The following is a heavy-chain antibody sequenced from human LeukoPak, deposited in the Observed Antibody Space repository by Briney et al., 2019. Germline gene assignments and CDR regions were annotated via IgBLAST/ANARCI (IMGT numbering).Heavy chain of an antibody. CDR3: ARAAYSSTWYSRYFDL. CDR1: GFTFSSYA. Sequence: GGSLRLSCAASGFTFSSYAMSWVRQAPGKGLEWVSTVSGNGGITYYADSMKGRFTISRDNAKNSLYLQMNSLRAGDTAVYYCARAAYSSTWYSRYFDLWGRGTLVTVSS. CDR2: VSGNGGIT. V-gene: IGHV3-23*01. D-gene: IGHD6-13*01. J-gene: IGHJ2*01.